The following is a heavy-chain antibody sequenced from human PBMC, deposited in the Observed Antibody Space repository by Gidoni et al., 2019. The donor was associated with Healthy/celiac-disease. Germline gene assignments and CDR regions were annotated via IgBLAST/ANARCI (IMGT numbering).Heavy chain of an antibody. V-gene: IGHV3-33*01. CDR1: GFTFSSYC. CDR3: ASESIGTFDY. Sequence: QVQLVESGGGVVQPGRSMRLDCAASGFTFSSYCLHWVRQAPGKGLEWVSVIWYDGSNKYYAVSVKGRFTISRDNSQNTLYLQMNSLRSEDTSVYYCASESIGTFDYWGHGTLVTVSS. J-gene: IGHJ4*01. CDR2: IWYDGSNK. D-gene: IGHD1-26*01.